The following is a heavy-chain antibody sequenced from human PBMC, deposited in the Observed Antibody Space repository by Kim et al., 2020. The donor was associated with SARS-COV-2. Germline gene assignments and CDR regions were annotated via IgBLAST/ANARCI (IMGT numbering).Heavy chain of an antibody. CDR3: ARDSSSRLFDY. D-gene: IGHD6-6*01. J-gene: IGHJ4*02. V-gene: IGHV4-4*07. Sequence: NPTLRSRVTLSVDTSENQFSRKLSSVTAADTAVYYCARDSSSRLFDYWGQGTLVTVSS.